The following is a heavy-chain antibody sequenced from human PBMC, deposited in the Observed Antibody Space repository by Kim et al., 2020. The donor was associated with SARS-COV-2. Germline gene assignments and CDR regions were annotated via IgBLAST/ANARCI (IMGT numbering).Heavy chain of an antibody. J-gene: IGHJ4*02. D-gene: IGHD5-18*01. Sequence: DSVKGRFTISRDDSKNMLYLQMHSLRAEDTAVYYCAKSGVGGYSYGFVDYWGQGTLVTVSS. CDR3: AKSGVGGYSYGFVDY. V-gene: IGHV3-23*03.